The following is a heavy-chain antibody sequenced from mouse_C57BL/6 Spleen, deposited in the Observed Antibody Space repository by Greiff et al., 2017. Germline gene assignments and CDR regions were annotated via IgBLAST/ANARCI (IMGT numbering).Heavy chain of an antibody. CDR1: GYTFTDYY. V-gene: IGHV1-76*01. Sequence: QVQLKQSGAELVRPGASVKLSCKASGYTFTDYYINWVKQRPGQGLEWIARIYPGSGNTYYNEKFKGKATLTAEKSSSTAYMQLSSLTSEDSAVYFCARMGDAIDYWGQGTSVTVSS. J-gene: IGHJ4*01. CDR2: IYPGSGNT. CDR3: ARMGDAIDY.